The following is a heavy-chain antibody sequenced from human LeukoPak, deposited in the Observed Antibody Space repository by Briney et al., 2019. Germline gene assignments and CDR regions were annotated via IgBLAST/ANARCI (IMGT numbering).Heavy chain of an antibody. V-gene: IGHV3-20*04. Sequence: GGSLRLSCAASGFTLDDYGMSWVRQAPGKGLEWVSGINWNGGSTGYADSVKGRFTISRDNAKNSLYLQMNSLRAEDTALCYCAREIPPNWEYHDAFDIWGQGTMVTVSS. CDR2: INWNGGST. CDR1: GFTLDDYG. CDR3: AREIPPNWEYHDAFDI. J-gene: IGHJ3*02. D-gene: IGHD7-27*01.